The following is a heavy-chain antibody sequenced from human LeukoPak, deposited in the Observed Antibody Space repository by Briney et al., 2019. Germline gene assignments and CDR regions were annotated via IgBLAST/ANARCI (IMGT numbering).Heavy chain of an antibody. D-gene: IGHD5-18*01. CDR1: GFAFNEYN. CDR3: ARDFSARYTIDY. J-gene: IGHJ4*02. CDR2: IFYDGSSK. Sequence: GGSLRLSCAASGFAFNEYNMHWVRQAPGKGLEWVTFIFYDGSSKKEADSMKGRFSISRDNSKNTVYLQMNSLRPEDTAVYYCARDFSARYTIDYWGQGTLVTVSS. V-gene: IGHV3-30*04.